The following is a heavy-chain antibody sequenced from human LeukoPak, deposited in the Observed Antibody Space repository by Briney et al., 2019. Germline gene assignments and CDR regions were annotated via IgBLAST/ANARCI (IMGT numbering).Heavy chain of an antibody. CDR1: GFTFSSYA. V-gene: IGHV3-23*01. D-gene: IGHD1-1*01. CDR3: AAHTRNYYYYYYMDV. CDR2: ISGSGGST. Sequence: PGGSLRLSCAASGFTFSSYAMSSVRQAPGKGLEWVSAISGSGGSTYYADSVKGRFTISRDNSKNTLYLQMNSLRAEDTAVYYCAAHTRNYYYYYYMDVWGKGTTVTVSS. J-gene: IGHJ6*03.